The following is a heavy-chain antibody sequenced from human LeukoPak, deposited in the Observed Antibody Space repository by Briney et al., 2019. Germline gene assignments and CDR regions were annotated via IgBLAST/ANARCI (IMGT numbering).Heavy chain of an antibody. CDR1: GGTFSSYA. J-gene: IGHJ4*02. Sequence: AASVKVSCKASGGTFSSYAISWVRQAPGQGLEWMGGIIPIFGTANYAQKFQGRVTITTDESTSTAYMELSSLRSEDTAVYYCARSHIAARTQPRYFDYWGQGTLVTVSS. CDR3: ARSHIAARTQPRYFDY. V-gene: IGHV1-69*05. CDR2: IIPIFGTA. D-gene: IGHD6-6*01.